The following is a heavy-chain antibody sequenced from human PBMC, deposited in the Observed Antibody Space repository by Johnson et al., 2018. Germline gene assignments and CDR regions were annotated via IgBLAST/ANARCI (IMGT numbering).Heavy chain of an antibody. CDR2: TYYRSKWYN. CDR1: GDSVSSNSAA. J-gene: IGHJ3*02. CDR3: ARGNWNYVLGAFDS. Sequence: QVQLQQSGPGLVKPSQPLSLSCAISGDSVSSNSAAWNWIRQSPSRGLEWLGRTYYRSKWYNDYAVSVKSRIAINPDTSKTQSSLHLNSWTPEDTAVYYFARGNWNYVLGAFDSWGQGTMVTVSS. V-gene: IGHV6-1*01. D-gene: IGHD1-7*01.